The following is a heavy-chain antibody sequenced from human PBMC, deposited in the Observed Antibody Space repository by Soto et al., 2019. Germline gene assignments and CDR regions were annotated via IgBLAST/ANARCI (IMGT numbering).Heavy chain of an antibody. Sequence: GGSLRLSCAASGFTFSSYDMHWVRQATGKGLEWVSAIGTAGDPYYPGSVKGRFTISRENAKNSLYLQMNSLRAGDTAVYYCARAPTSWLGRGALGMDVWGQGTTVTVYS. CDR1: GFTFSSYD. CDR2: IGTAGDP. D-gene: IGHD5-12*01. V-gene: IGHV3-13*05. J-gene: IGHJ6*02. CDR3: ARAPTSWLGRGALGMDV.